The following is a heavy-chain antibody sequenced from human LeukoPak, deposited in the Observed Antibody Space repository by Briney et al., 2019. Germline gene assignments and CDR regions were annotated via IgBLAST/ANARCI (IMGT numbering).Heavy chain of an antibody. V-gene: IGHV4-39*01. CDR1: GGSISSSSYY. D-gene: IGHD5-12*01. Sequence: PSETLSLTCTVSGGSISSSSYYWGWIRQPPGKGLEWIGSIYYSGSTYYNPSLKSRVTISVDTSKNQFSLKLSSVTAADTAVHYCARQAVSGYNWGYYFDYWGQGTLVTVSS. CDR3: ARQAVSGYNWGYYFDY. J-gene: IGHJ4*02. CDR2: IYYSGST.